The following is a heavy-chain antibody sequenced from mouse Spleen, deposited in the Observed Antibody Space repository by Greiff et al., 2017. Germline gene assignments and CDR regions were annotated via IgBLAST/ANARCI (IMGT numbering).Heavy chain of an antibody. Sequence: EVMLVESGGGLVQPGGSRKLSCAASGFTFSSFGMHWVRQAPEKGLEWVAYISSGSSTIYYADTVKGRFTISRDNPKNTLFLQMTSLRSEDTAMYYCARDGDGYHYFDYWGQGTTLTVSS. D-gene: IGHD2-3*01. CDR3: ARDGDGYHYFDY. CDR1: GFTFSSFG. J-gene: IGHJ2*01. CDR2: ISSGSSTI. V-gene: IGHV5-17*02.